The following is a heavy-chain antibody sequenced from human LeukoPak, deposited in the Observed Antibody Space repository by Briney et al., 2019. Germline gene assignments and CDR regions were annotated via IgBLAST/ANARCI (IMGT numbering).Heavy chain of an antibody. CDR2: ITSGSSYR. CDR1: GFTFSSYN. J-gene: IGHJ4*02. D-gene: IGHD5-18*01. V-gene: IGHV3-21*01. CDR3: ARGERGYSYGLDY. Sequence: GGSLRLSCAASGFTFSSYNMNWVRQAPGKGLEWVSSITSGSSYRFYADSVKGRFTISRDNAKNSLYLQMNSLRAEDTAVYYCARGERGYSYGLDYWGQGTLVTVSS.